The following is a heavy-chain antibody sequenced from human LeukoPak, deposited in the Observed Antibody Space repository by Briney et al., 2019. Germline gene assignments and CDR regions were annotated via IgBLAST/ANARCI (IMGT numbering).Heavy chain of an antibody. J-gene: IGHJ3*02. CDR1: GFTFSSYW. V-gene: IGHV3-7*01. Sequence: GGSLRLSCAASGFTFSSYWMSWVRQAPGKGLEWVANIKQDGSVKYYVDSVKGRFTISRDNAKNSLYLQMNSLRAEDTAVYYCARIGASLYDSSGYMMNNAFDIWGQGTMVTVFS. CDR3: ARIGASLYDSSGYMMNNAFDI. D-gene: IGHD3-22*01. CDR2: IKQDGSVK.